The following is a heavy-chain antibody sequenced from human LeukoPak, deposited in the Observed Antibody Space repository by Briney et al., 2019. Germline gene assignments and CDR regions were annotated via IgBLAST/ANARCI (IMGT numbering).Heavy chain of an antibody. CDR2: TYYRSKWYN. D-gene: IGHD6-13*01. V-gene: IGHV6-1*01. Sequence: SQTLSLTCAISGDSVPSNSAAWNWIRQSLSRGLEWLGRTYYRSKWYNDYAVSVKSRITINPDTSKNQFSLQLNSVTPEDTAVYYCARDSGIAAAGTYAYYGMDVWGQGTTVTVSS. J-gene: IGHJ6*02. CDR3: ARDSGIAAAGTYAYYGMDV. CDR1: GDSVPSNSAA.